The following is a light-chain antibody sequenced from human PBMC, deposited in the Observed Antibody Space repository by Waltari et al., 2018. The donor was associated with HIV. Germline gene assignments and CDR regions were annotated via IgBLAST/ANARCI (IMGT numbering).Light chain of an antibody. CDR2: GNS. Sequence: QSVLTQPPSVSRAPGQRVTISATRRSPTIGAGYAVTWYPQVPGTAPKLPIFGNSNRPSGVPDRFSGSKSAPSASLAITGLQAEDEADYYWQSYDSSLTVVIFGGGTKLTVL. V-gene: IGLV1-40*01. CDR1: SPTIGAGYA. CDR3: QSYDSSLTVVI. J-gene: IGLJ2*01.